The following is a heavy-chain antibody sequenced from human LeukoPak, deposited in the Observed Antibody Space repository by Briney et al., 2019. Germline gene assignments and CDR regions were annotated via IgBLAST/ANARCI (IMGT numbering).Heavy chain of an antibody. CDR1: GFTFSSYG. CDR3: SFYYYDSSGYPRNYFDY. D-gene: IGHD3-22*01. V-gene: IGHV3-48*01. Sequence: GGSLRLSCAASGFTFSSYGMHWVRQAPGKGLEWVSYISSSGSTIYYADSVKGRFTISRDNSKNTLYLQMNSLRAEDTAVYYASFYYYDSSGYPRNYFDYWGQGTLVTVSS. CDR2: ISSSGSTI. J-gene: IGHJ4*02.